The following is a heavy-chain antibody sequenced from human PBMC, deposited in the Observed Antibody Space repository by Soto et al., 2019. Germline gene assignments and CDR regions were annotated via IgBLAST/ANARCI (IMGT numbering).Heavy chain of an antibody. Sequence: GGSLRLSCVASGFTFSSSWMTWVRQAPGKGLEWVANIKRDGSEKHYVETVKGRFTISRDNARSSVVLQMNSLRAEDTAIYYCVRSRRDSEYSPFDYWGQGTLVTVSS. CDR3: VRSRRDSEYSPFDY. CDR2: IKRDGSEK. V-gene: IGHV3-7*05. D-gene: IGHD3-22*01. CDR1: GFTFSSSW. J-gene: IGHJ4*02.